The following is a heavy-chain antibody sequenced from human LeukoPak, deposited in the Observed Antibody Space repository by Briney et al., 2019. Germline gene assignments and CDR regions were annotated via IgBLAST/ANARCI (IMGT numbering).Heavy chain of an antibody. J-gene: IGHJ4*02. CDR3: ARGFGRAPFDY. V-gene: IGHV1-3*01. Sequence: GASVKVSCKASGYTFTSYAMHWVRQAPGQRLEWMVWINAGNGNTKYSQKFQGRVTITRDTSASTAYMELSSLRSEDTAVYYCARGFGRAPFDYWGQGTLVTVSS. CDR2: INAGNGNT. CDR1: GYTFTSYA. D-gene: IGHD3-10*01.